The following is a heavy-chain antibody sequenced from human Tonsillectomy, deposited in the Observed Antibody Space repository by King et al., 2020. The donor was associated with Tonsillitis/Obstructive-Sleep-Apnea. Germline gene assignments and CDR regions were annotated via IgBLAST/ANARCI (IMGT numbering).Heavy chain of an antibody. Sequence: QLVQSGGGLVQPGRSLRLSCAASGFTFDDYPMYWVRQGPGKGLEWVSGISWNSDSVGYADSVKGRFTISRDNAKNSLYLQMNSLRAEDTALYYCAKELIKAVSGTPGDAFDIWGQGTMVTVSS. CDR1: GFTFDDYP. CDR3: AKELIKAVSGTPGDAFDI. J-gene: IGHJ3*02. CDR2: ISWNSDSV. V-gene: IGHV3-9*01. D-gene: IGHD2-2*01.